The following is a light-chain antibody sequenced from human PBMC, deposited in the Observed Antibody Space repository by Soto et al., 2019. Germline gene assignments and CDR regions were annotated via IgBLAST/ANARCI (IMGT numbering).Light chain of an antibody. CDR3: QQSYTTPTT. J-gene: IGKJ1*01. CDR1: QSISSY. Sequence: DIEMTQSPSTLSASVGDRVTITCRASQSISSYLNWYQQKPGNAPNLLIYAASTLQSGVPSRFSAYGSETDFTLTISNLQAEDFATYYCQQSYTTPTTFAQGTKVEVK. CDR2: AAS. V-gene: IGKV1-39*01.